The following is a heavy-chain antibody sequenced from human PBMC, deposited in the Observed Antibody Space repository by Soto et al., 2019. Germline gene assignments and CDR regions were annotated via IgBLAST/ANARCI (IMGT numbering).Heavy chain of an antibody. Sequence: EVQLLESGGGLVQPGGSLRLSCAASGFTFSSYAMSWVRQAPGKGLEWVSTISGSDGGTYYADSVKGRFTISRDNSKNTQYLRMNSLRAEDTAVYYCAKGSHINGEFSEGNYFDYWGQGTLVTVSS. V-gene: IGHV3-23*01. J-gene: IGHJ4*02. D-gene: IGHD3-10*01. CDR1: GFTFSSYA. CDR3: AKGSHINGEFSEGNYFDY. CDR2: ISGSDGGT.